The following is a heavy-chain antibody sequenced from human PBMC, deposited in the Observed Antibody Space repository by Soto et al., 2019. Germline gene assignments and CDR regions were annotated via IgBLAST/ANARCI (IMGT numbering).Heavy chain of an antibody. Sequence: ASETLSLTCTVSGGSISSYYWSWIRQPPGKGLEWIGEINHSGSTNYNPSLKSRVTISVDTSKNQFSLKLSSVTAADTAVYYCAREKPYSSSWYHDYWGQGTLVTVSS. CDR1: GGSISSYY. V-gene: IGHV4-34*01. D-gene: IGHD6-13*01. CDR3: AREKPYSSSWYHDY. CDR2: INHSGST. J-gene: IGHJ4*02.